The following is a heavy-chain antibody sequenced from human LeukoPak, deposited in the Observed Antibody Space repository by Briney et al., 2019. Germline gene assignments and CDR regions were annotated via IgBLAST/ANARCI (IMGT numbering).Heavy chain of an antibody. CDR3: ARDMAVVPAASDDAFDI. D-gene: IGHD2-2*01. Sequence: PGGSLRLSCAASGFTFSNYWMSWVRQAPGKGLEWVSNIKQDGSEKYYVDSVKGRFTISRDNAKSSLFLQMNSLRAEDTAVYYCARDMAVVPAASDDAFDIWGQGTMVTVSS. V-gene: IGHV3-7*01. CDR2: IKQDGSEK. CDR1: GFTFSNYW. J-gene: IGHJ3*02.